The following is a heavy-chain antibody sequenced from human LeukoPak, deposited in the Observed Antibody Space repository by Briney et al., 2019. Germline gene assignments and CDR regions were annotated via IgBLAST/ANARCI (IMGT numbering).Heavy chain of an antibody. D-gene: IGHD6-13*01. CDR2: ISGSGGST. Sequence: GGSLRLSCAASGFTFSSYGMSWGRQAPGKGLEWVSAISGSGGSTYYADSVKGRFTISRDNSKNTLYLQMNSLRAEDTAVYYCARAGGQLLHGFGYFEYWGQGTLVTVSS. CDR1: GFTFSSYG. V-gene: IGHV3-23*01. CDR3: ARAGGQLLHGFGYFEY. J-gene: IGHJ4*02.